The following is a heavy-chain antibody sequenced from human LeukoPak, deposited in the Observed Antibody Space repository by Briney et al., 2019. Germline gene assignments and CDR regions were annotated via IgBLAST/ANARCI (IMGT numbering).Heavy chain of an antibody. D-gene: IGHD2-15*01. CDR1: GYTFTGYY. J-gene: IGHJ5*02. CDR3: ARGPPEFCSGGSCYSGRNWFDP. CDR2: INPNSGGT. V-gene: IGHV1-2*02. Sequence: ASVKVSCKASGYTFTGYYMHWVRQAPGQGLEWMGWINPNSGGTNYAQKFQGRVTMTRDTSISTAYMELSRLRSDDTAIYYCARGPPEFCSGGSCYSGRNWFDPWGQGTLVTVSS.